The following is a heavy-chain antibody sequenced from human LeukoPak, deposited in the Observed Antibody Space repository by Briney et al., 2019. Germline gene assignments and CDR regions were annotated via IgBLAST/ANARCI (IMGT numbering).Heavy chain of an antibody. CDR3: ARDVGGRLDY. J-gene: IGHJ4*02. CDR2: IKGDESAK. Sequence: PGGFLRLSCAASGFTFSTYWMAWVRQAPGKGLEWVANIKGDESAKHQADSVKGRFTIFRDNAQRSVYLQMSRLRGEDTAVYYCARDVGGRLDYWGQGTLVTVSS. D-gene: IGHD1-26*01. V-gene: IGHV3-7*01. CDR1: GFTFSTYW.